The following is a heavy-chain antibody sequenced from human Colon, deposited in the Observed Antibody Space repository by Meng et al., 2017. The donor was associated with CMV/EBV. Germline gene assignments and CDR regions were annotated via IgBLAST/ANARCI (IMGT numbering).Heavy chain of an antibody. J-gene: IGHJ4*02. CDR1: VFSLSTIGMG. CDR2: IYWDDDK. V-gene: IGHV2-5*02. Sequence: TLKESGPPLVKPTQTLQLTCTFSVFSLSTIGMGVGWIRQPPGKALEWLGVIYWDDDKRYSPSLKSRLTITKDTSKNQVVLTMTNLDPLDTATYYCAHRPYGSGSYFFDYWGQGTLVTVSS. D-gene: IGHD3-10*01. CDR3: AHRPYGSGSYFFDY.